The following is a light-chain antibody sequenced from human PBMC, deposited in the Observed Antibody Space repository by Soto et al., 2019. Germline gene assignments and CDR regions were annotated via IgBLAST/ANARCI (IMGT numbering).Light chain of an antibody. CDR1: QSVSSSY. CDR3: QQYGNSPV. Sequence: ESVLTQSPGTLSLSPGEGAILTCRASQSVSSSYLAWYQQKPGQAPRLLIYGASSRATGIPDRFSGSGSGTDFTLTISRLEPEDFAVYYCQQYGNSPVFGGGTNVEIK. CDR2: GAS. J-gene: IGKJ4*01. V-gene: IGKV3-20*01.